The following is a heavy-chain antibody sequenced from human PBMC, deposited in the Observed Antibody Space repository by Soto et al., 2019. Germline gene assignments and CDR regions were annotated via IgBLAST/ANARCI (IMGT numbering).Heavy chain of an antibody. V-gene: IGHV4-59*01. CDR3: ARVVGANHFDY. D-gene: IGHD1-26*01. CDR1: GGSISSYY. CDR2: IYYSGST. Sequence: SETLSLTCTVSGGSISSYYWSWIRQPPGKGLEWIGYIYYSGSTNYNPSLKSRVTISVDTSKNQFSLKLSSVTAADTAVYYCARVVGANHFDYWGQGTLVTVSS. J-gene: IGHJ4*02.